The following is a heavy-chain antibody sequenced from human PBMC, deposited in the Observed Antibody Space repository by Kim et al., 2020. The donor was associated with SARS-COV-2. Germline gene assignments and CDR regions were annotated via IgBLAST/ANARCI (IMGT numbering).Heavy chain of an antibody. CDR2: IMPIFGTT. CDR3: ANPTGNVDV. CDR1: GDTYSNYA. V-gene: IGHV1-69*13. Sequence: SVKVSCKASGDTYSNYAITWVRQAPGQGLEWMGDIMPIFGTTHYAQKFQDRIIITADGSTNTAYMELSSLRSEDTAVYFWANPTGNVDVWGQGTTITVSS. J-gene: IGHJ6*02. D-gene: IGHD2-8*01.